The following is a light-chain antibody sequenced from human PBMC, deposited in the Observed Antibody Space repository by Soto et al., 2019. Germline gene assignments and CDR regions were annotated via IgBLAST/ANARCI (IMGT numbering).Light chain of an antibody. Sequence: DIQMTQSPSILSASVGDRVTITCRASQSISSWLGWYQQKPGKAPNLLIHKASHLESGVPSRFSGSGSGTEFTLTISSLQPGDYATYYCQHYYSYPWTFGQGTKVDIK. V-gene: IGKV1-5*03. CDR2: KAS. CDR1: QSISSW. J-gene: IGKJ1*01. CDR3: QHYYSYPWT.